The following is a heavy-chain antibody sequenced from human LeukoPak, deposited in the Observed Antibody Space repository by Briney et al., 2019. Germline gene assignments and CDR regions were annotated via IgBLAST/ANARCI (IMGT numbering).Heavy chain of an antibody. CDR3: ARVSSVPTPRALDY. CDR1: GFSFSTYS. J-gene: IGHJ4*02. Sequence: GGSLRLSCAASGFSFSTYSMNWVRQAPGKGPEWVSSISGSSNYIFYTDSAKGRFTVSRDNAKNSLYLEMNSLRGEDTAVYYCARVSSVPTPRALDYWGQGTLVTVSS. CDR2: ISGSSNYI. D-gene: IGHD4/OR15-4a*01. V-gene: IGHV3-21*01.